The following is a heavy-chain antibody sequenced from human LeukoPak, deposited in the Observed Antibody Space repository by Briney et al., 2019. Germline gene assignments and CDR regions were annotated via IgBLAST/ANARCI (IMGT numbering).Heavy chain of an antibody. Sequence: GGSLRLSCAASGITFSSHAMSWVRHAPGKGLEWVSLISGSGGHTYYGDSVKDRFTISRDNSTNRLYLQMNSLRPEDTAVYYCAKGGAATMRDGYNYYYYYMEVWGRGTTVTVSS. V-gene: IGHV3-23*01. D-gene: IGHD5-24*01. CDR2: ISGSGGHT. CDR3: AKGGAATMRDGYNYYYYYMEV. CDR1: GITFSSHA. J-gene: IGHJ6*03.